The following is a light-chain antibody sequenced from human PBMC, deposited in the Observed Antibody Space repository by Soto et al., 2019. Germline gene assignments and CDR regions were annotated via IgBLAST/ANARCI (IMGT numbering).Light chain of an antibody. CDR3: QQRSIRPPECT. CDR1: QSIAKY. Sequence: DNVLTQSPDTLSLSPGERARLSYRAIQSIAKYVAWYHQRPGQAPRLVIYGASNRATDIPARFSGSGSGTDFTLTISSVEAEDFRVYCRQQRSIRPPECTFGQGTRLEIK. J-gene: IGKJ5*01. CDR2: GAS. V-gene: IGKV3-11*01.